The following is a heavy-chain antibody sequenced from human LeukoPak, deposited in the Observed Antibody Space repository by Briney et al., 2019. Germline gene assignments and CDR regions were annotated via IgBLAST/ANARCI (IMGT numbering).Heavy chain of an antibody. CDR2: IYSGGST. Sequence: GGSLRLSCAASGFTVSSNYMSWVRQAPGKGLEWVSVIYSGGSTYYADSVKGRFTISRDNSKNTLYLQMNSLRAEDTAVYYCARLITMVRGVIIEGDYWGQGTLVTVSS. CDR3: ARLITMVRGVIIEGDY. V-gene: IGHV3-66*01. D-gene: IGHD3-10*01. J-gene: IGHJ4*02. CDR1: GFTVSSNY.